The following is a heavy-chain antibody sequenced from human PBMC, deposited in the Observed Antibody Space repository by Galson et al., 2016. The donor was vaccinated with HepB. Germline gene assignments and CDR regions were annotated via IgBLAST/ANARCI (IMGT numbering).Heavy chain of an antibody. D-gene: IGHD2-8*01. CDR2: MYSGGSK. CDR1: GFLVNSNY. V-gene: IGHV3-53*01. CDR3: ARGYTSGVPFW. Sequence: LRLSCAVSGFLVNSNYMTWVRLAPGRGLEWVAIMYSGGSKQYAGSVKGRVTISRDTSSQTLFLEVSDLRAEDTGIYYCARGYTSGVPFWWGQGTLVTVSS. J-gene: IGHJ4*02.